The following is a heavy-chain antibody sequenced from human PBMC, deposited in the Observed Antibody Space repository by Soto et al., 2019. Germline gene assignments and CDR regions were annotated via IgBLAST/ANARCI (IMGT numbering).Heavy chain of an antibody. CDR3: ARVWDSSGPNFDY. CDR2: IYYSGST. Sequence: SETRSLTCTVSGGSISSGGYYWSWIRQHPGKGLEWIGYIYYSGSTYYNPSLKSRVTISVDTSKNQFSLKLSSVTAADTAVYYCARVWDSSGPNFDYWGQGTLVTVSS. CDR1: GGSISSGGYY. D-gene: IGHD3-22*01. V-gene: IGHV4-31*03. J-gene: IGHJ4*02.